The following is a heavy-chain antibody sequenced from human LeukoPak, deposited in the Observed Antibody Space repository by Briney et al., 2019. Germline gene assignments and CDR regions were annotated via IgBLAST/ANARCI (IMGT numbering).Heavy chain of an antibody. CDR2: ISGSGETR. Sequence: GGSLRLSCAASGFTFSYYEMNWVRQAPGKGMEWISYISGSGETRSYADSVRGRFTISRDNANYSLNLQMNSLRTEDTAVYYCARDLHTSGSIALDSWGQGILVIVSS. J-gene: IGHJ4*02. V-gene: IGHV3-48*03. CDR1: GFTFSYYE. D-gene: IGHD3-22*01. CDR3: ARDLHTSGSIALDS.